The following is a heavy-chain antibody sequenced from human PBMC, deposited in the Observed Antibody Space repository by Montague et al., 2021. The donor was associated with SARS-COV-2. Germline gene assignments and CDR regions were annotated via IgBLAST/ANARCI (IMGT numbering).Heavy chain of an antibody. Sequence: SETLSLTCTVSGGSISSSSYYWGWIRQPPGKGLEWIGSIYYSGSTYYNPSLKSRVTISVDTSKNQFSLKLSFVTAADTAVYYCARLVETYYYYYGMDVWGQGTRVTVSS. CDR1: GGSISSSSYY. D-gene: IGHD4-23*01. CDR3: ARLVETYYYYYGMDV. CDR2: IYYSGST. J-gene: IGHJ6*02. V-gene: IGHV4-39*01.